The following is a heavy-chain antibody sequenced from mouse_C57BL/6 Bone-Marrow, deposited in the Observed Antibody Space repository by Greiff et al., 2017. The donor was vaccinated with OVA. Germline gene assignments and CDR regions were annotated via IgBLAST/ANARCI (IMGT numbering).Heavy chain of an antibody. CDR1: GYTFTSYW. CDR2: IHPNSGST. Sequence: VQLQQSGAELVQPGASVKLSCKASGYTFTSYWMHWVKQRPGQGLEWIGMIHPNSGSTNYNEKFKSKATLTVDKSYRTAYMQLSSLTSEDYAVYDGARCITTVVATDCDYWGQGTTLTVSS. D-gene: IGHD1-1*01. J-gene: IGHJ2*01. V-gene: IGHV1-64*01. CDR3: ARCITTVVATDCDY.